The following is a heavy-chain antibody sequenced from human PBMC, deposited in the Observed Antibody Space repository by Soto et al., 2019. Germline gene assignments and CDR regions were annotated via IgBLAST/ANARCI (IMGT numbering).Heavy chain of an antibody. J-gene: IGHJ4*02. Sequence: SETLSLTGAVSGGSISSESWWSWVRQPPGKGPEWIGEIHHSGSANYNPSLKSRVTLSIDKSKNQFSLELTSVTAADTAVYYCARVEFGRFGAYWGQGTPVTVSS. CDR3: ARVEFGRFGAY. V-gene: IGHV4-4*02. CDR1: GGSISSESW. D-gene: IGHD3-10*01. CDR2: IHHSGSA.